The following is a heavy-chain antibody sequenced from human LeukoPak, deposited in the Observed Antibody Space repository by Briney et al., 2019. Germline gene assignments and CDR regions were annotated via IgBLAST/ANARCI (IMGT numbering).Heavy chain of an antibody. CDR2: ISSSGSTI. Sequence: GGSLRLSCAASGFTFGGYEMNWVRQAPGKGLEWVSYISSSGSTINYADSVKGRFTISRDNAKNSLYLQMSSLRAEDRAVYYCASFYDSTGRDYWGQGTLVTVSS. V-gene: IGHV3-48*03. D-gene: IGHD3-22*01. CDR3: ASFYDSTGRDY. CDR1: GFTFGGYE. J-gene: IGHJ4*02.